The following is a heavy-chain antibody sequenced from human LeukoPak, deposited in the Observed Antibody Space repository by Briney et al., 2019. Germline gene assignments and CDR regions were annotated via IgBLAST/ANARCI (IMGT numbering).Heavy chain of an antibody. CDR1: GGSISSYY. V-gene: IGHV4-59*01. CDR2: IYYSGGT. CDR3: ARGGGLLESGYSYGYPFDAFDI. D-gene: IGHD5-18*01. Sequence: SETLSLTCTVSGGSISSYYWSWIRQPPGKGLEWIGYIYYSGGTNYNPSLKSRVTISVDTSKNQFSLKLSSVTAADTAVYYCARGGGLLESGYSYGYPFDAFDIWGQGTMVTVSS. J-gene: IGHJ3*02.